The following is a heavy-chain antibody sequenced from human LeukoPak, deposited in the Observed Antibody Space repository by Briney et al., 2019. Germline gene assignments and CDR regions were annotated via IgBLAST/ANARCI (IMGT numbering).Heavy chain of an antibody. CDR1: GGSFSGYY. CDR3: ASRDTATGLD. J-gene: IGHJ4*02. CDR2: INHSGSA. Sequence: SETLSLTCAVYGGSFSGYYWSWIRQPPGKGLEWIGEINHSGSANHNPSLKSRVTISVDTSKNQFSLNLSSVTAADTAVYYCASRDTATGLDWGQGTLVTVSS. V-gene: IGHV4-34*01. D-gene: IGHD5-18*01.